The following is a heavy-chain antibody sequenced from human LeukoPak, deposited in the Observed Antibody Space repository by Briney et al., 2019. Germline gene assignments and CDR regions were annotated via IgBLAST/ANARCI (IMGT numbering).Heavy chain of an antibody. D-gene: IGHD6-13*01. Sequence: PGGSLRLSCADSGLTFSSHAMHWVRQAPGKGLEWVAVISYDGSNKYHADSVKGRFTISRDNSKNTLYLQMNSLRAEDTAVYYYARDGPGIAAAGSLGFDYWGQGTLVTVSS. V-gene: IGHV3-30-3*01. CDR2: ISYDGSNK. CDR1: GLTFSSHA. CDR3: ARDGPGIAAAGSLGFDY. J-gene: IGHJ4*02.